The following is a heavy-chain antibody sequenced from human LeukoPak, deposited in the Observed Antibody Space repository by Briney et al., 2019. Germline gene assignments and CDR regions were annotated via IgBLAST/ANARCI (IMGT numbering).Heavy chain of an antibody. Sequence: GGSLRLSCAASGFTFSSYGMHWVRQAPGKGLEWVAFIRYDGSNKYYADSVEGRFTISRDNSKNTLYLQMNSLRAEDTAVYYCAKDSVGATPLDYWGQGTLVTVSS. CDR3: AKDSVGATPLDY. CDR2: IRYDGSNK. CDR1: GFTFSSYG. D-gene: IGHD1-26*01. J-gene: IGHJ4*02. V-gene: IGHV3-30*02.